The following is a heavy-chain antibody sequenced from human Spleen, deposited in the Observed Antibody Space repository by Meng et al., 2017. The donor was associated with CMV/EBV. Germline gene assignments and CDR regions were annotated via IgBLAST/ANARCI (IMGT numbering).Heavy chain of an antibody. Sequence: CAVSGSSFTGYYWTWIRQPPGRTLEWIGEINHSGTTNSNPSLQSRVTISVDTSKNQFSLKLSSVTAADTAVFYCARGASYGPHYFDYWGQETLVTVSS. D-gene: IGHD3-16*01. J-gene: IGHJ4*02. CDR1: GSSFTGYY. V-gene: IGHV4-34*01. CDR2: INHSGTT. CDR3: ARGASYGPHYFDY.